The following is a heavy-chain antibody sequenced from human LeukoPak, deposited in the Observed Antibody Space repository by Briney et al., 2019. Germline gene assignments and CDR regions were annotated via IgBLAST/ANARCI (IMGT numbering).Heavy chain of an antibody. CDR3: VRAYHPGGWFDP. Sequence: GGSLRLSCEVSGFTFSRSWMTWVRQAPGKGLEWVASINEDGSEIHYVDSVKGRFTISRDNAKDSLHLQMNSLTAEDTAMYYCVRAYHPGGWFDPWGQGTLVTVSS. V-gene: IGHV3-7*04. D-gene: IGHD2-21*01. CDR2: INEDGSEI. J-gene: IGHJ5*02. CDR1: GFTFSRSW.